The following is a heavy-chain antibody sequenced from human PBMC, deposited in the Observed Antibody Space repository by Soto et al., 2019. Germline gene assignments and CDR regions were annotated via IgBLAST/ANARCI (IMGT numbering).Heavy chain of an antibody. D-gene: IGHD2-2*01. V-gene: IGHV4-59*01. Sequence: SETLSLPCHVSRASIYTLYWNWIRQSPGKGLDWIGYIRDGGSTDYHPSLESRVTISLDQSKTQLSLKLRAVFAAVTARSFCAGYCSSSICPEDHYFALGVCGQKATGTVS. CDR3: AGYCSSSICPEDHYFALGV. CDR1: RASIYTLY. J-gene: IGHJ6*02. CDR2: IRDGGST.